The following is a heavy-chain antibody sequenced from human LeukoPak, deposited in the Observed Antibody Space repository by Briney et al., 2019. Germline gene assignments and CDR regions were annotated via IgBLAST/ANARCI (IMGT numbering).Heavy chain of an antibody. CDR3: ARERLSYYYMDA. CDR1: GGSIGSSTYY. D-gene: IGHD1-1*01. V-gene: IGHV4-39*07. J-gene: IGHJ6*03. Sequence: PSETLSLICTVSGGSIGSSTYYWVWIRQPPGKGLEWIGSIYYNGDTYYSPSLQSRVSISVATSKNQFSLKLSSVTAADTAVYYCARERLSYYYMDAWGKGTTVTVSS. CDR2: IYYNGDT.